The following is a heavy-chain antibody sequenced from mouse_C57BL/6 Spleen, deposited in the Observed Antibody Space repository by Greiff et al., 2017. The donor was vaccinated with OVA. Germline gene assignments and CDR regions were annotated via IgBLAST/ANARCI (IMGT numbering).Heavy chain of an antibody. Sequence: QVQLQQSGAELVKPGASVKLSCKASGYTFTSYWMQWVQQRPGQGLEWIGEIDPSDSYTNYTQKFKGKATLTVDTSSSTAYMQLSSLTSEDSAVYYCAREEGGTTNYFDYWGQGTTLTVSS. CDR2: IDPSDSYT. CDR3: AREEGGTTNYFDY. D-gene: IGHD2-12*01. CDR1: GYTFTSYW. V-gene: IGHV1-50*01. J-gene: IGHJ2*01.